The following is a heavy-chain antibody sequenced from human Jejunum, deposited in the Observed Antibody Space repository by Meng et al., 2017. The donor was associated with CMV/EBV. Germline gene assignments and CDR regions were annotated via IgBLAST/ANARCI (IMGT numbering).Heavy chain of an antibody. CDR1: GFTFRTNT. CDR3: ARDYRRGDGSG. V-gene: IGHV3-21*01. D-gene: IGHD2-21*02. CDR2: ITSSSTFI. J-gene: IGHJ4*02. Sequence: LSCAASGFTFRTNTMSWVRQAQGKGLEWVSSITSSSTFIYYEDSEKGRFTISRDNTKNSLYLQMNSRRADDTAVYYCARDYRRGDGSGWGQGTLVTVSS.